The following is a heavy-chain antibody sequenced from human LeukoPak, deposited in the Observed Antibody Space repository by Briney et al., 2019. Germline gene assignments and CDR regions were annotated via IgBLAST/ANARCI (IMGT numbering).Heavy chain of an antibody. Sequence: PGGSLRLSCAASGFTFSSYSMNWVRQAPGKGLEWVSSISSSSSYIYYADSVKGRFTISRDNAKNPLYLQMNSLRAEDTAVYYCARGMATIDGYYYYMDVWGKGTTVTVSS. D-gene: IGHD5-24*01. CDR1: GFTFSSYS. CDR2: ISSSSSYI. V-gene: IGHV3-21*01. J-gene: IGHJ6*03. CDR3: ARGMATIDGYYYYMDV.